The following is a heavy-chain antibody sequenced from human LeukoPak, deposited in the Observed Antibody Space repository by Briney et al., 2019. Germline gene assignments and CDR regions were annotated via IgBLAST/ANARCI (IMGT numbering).Heavy chain of an antibody. CDR3: ARGGRITIFSPDY. D-gene: IGHD3-9*01. V-gene: IGHV4-34*01. J-gene: IGHJ4*02. CDR1: GFTFSGFC. Sequence: PGGSLRLSCVASGFTFSGFCMTWVRQPPGKGLEWIGEINHSGSTNYNPSLKSRVTISVDTSKNQFSLKLSSVTAADTAVYYCARGGRITIFSPDYWGQGTLVTVSS. CDR2: INHSGST.